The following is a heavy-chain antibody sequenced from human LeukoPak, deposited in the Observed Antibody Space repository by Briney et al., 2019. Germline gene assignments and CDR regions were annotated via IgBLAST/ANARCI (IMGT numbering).Heavy chain of an antibody. CDR1: GYTFTSYG. CDR3: AXXXXXXXXDPGTVRNWFDP. J-gene: IGHJ5*02. V-gene: IGHV1-18*01. CDR2: ISAYNGNT. D-gene: IGHD3-10*01. Sequence: WASVKVSCKASGYTFTSYGISWVRQAPGQGLEWMGWISAYNGNTNYAQKLQGRVTMTTDTSTSTAYMELRSLRSDDTAVYYCAXXXXXXXXDPGTVRNWFDPWGQGTLVTVSS.